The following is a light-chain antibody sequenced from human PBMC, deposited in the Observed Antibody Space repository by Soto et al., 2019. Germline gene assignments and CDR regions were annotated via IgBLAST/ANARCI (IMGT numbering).Light chain of an antibody. Sequence: DIQMTQSPSSVSASIGDRVTITCRASQDINIALAWFQQKPGEAPMLLIYTASSLQSGVPSRFSGSGSGTDFTLTMPSLQPEDFATYYCQQGNSFPLTFGEGTKVEIK. CDR2: TAS. J-gene: IGKJ4*01. CDR1: QDINIA. CDR3: QQGNSFPLT. V-gene: IGKV1-12*01.